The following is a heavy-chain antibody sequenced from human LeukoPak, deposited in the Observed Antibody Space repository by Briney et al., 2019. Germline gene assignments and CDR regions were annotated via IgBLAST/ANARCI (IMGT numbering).Heavy chain of an antibody. CDR1: GYSISSGYY. V-gene: IGHV4-38-2*02. CDR2: IYHSGST. CDR3: ARGGYSSSWYFDY. Sequence: SETLSLTCTVSGYSISSGYYWGWIRQPPGKGREWIGSIYHSGSTYYNPSLKSRVTISVDTSKNQFSLKLSSVTAADTAVYYCARGGYSSSWYFDYWGQGTLVTVSS. D-gene: IGHD6-13*01. J-gene: IGHJ4*02.